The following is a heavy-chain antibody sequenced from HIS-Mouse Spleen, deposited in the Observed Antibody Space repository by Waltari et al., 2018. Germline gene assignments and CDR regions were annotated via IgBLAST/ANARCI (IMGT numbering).Heavy chain of an antibody. J-gene: IGHJ4*02. CDR1: GGSISSSSYY. CDR2: IYYSGST. D-gene: IGHD1-26*01. V-gene: IGHV4-39*07. CDR3: ARDRELYFDY. Sequence: QLQLQESGPGLVKPSETLSLTCTVSGGSISSSSYYWGWIRQPPGKWLEWIGSIYYSGSTYNNPDLKSRVTISVDTSKNQFSMKLSSVTAADTAVYYCARDRELYFDYWGQGTLVTVSS.